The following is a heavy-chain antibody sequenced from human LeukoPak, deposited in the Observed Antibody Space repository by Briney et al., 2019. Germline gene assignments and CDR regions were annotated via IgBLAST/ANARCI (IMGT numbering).Heavy chain of an antibody. Sequence: GGSLRLSCAASGFIFSAYTMNWVRQAPGKGLEWVSAISGSGGSTYYADSVKGRFTISRDNSKNTLYLQMNSLRAEDTAVYYCAKVDYGDYVMMLDYWGQGTLVTVSS. CDR2: ISGSGGST. CDR3: AKVDYGDYVMMLDY. D-gene: IGHD4-17*01. CDR1: GFIFSAYT. J-gene: IGHJ4*02. V-gene: IGHV3-23*01.